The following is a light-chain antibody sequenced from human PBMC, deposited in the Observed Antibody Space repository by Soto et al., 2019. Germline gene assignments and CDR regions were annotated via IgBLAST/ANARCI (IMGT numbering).Light chain of an antibody. Sequence: DIQMTQSPSSLSASVGDRVTITCRASQSISSYLNWYQQKPGKAPKLLIYAASSLQSGVPSRFSGSASGTDFTLTISSLRPEDFATYYCQQSYSTPAPFGGGTKVEIK. CDR2: AAS. J-gene: IGKJ4*01. CDR1: QSISSY. V-gene: IGKV1-39*01. CDR3: QQSYSTPAP.